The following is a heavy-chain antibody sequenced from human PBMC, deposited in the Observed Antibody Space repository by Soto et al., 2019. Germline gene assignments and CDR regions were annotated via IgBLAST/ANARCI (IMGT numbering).Heavy chain of an antibody. Sequence: PSETLSLTCAVYGGSFSGYYWSWIRQPPGKGLEWIGEINHSGSTNYNPSLKSRVTISVDTSKNQFSLKLSSVTAADTAVYYCARARTTYDSSGYYDRVRRYFDYWGQGTLVTVSS. V-gene: IGHV4-34*01. CDR1: GGSFSGYY. J-gene: IGHJ4*02. D-gene: IGHD3-22*01. CDR2: INHSGST. CDR3: ARARTTYDSSGYYDRVRRYFDY.